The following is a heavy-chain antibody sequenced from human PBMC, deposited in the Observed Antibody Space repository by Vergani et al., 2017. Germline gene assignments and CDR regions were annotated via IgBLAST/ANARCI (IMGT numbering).Heavy chain of an antibody. CDR1: GGTFSSYA. D-gene: IGHD2-2*01. V-gene: IGHV1-69*01. CDR3: ARGDCSSTSCRSDAFDI. J-gene: IGHJ3*02. CDR2: IIPIFGTA. Sequence: QVQLVQSGAEVKKPGSSVKVSCKASGGTFSSYAISWVRQAPGQGLEWMGGIIPIFGTANYAQKFQGRVTITAVESTSTAYMELSSLRSEDTAVYYCARGDCSSTSCRSDAFDIWGQGTMVTVSS.